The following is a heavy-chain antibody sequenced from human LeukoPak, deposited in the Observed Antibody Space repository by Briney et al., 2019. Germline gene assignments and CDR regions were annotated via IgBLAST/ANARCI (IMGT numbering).Heavy chain of an antibody. CDR3: ARELLRYEENYSSPWYAS. J-gene: IGHJ5*01. D-gene: IGHD4-11*01. CDR2: FSSNSRYI. CDR1: GFFFNCYN. V-gene: IGHV3-21*06. Sequence: PGGSLRLSCAASGFFFNCYNMNWVRQAPGKGLEWVSSFSSNSRYINYAYFVKGRITISRDNAETSLYLQINSLRADDTPVSYFARELLRYEENYSSPWYASWGQGTLVTVSS.